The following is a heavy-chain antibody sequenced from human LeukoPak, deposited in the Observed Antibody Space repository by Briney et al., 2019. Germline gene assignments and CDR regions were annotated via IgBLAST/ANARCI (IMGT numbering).Heavy chain of an antibody. D-gene: IGHD3-3*01. CDR1: GGTFSSYA. CDR3: ARGSHYDFWSGPQTGDAFDI. V-gene: IGHV1-69*13. CDR2: IIPIFGTA. J-gene: IGHJ3*02. Sequence: SVKVSCKASGGTFSSYAISWVRQAPGQGLEWMGGIIPIFGTANYAQKFQGRVTITADESTSTAYMELSSLRSEDTAVYYCARGSHYDFWSGPQTGDAFDIWGQGTMVTVSS.